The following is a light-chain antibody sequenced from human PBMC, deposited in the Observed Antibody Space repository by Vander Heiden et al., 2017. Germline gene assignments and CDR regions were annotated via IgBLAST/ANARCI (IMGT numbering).Light chain of an antibody. Sequence: EIVMTQSPATLSVSPGERATLSCRASQTITNNNLAWYQQKPGQAPRLLIYASSTRATGIPARFSGSGSGTEFTLTISRLQSDDFAVYYCQQYQDWPPYTFGQGTKL. CDR1: QTITNN. J-gene: IGKJ2*01. CDR2: ASS. V-gene: IGKV3-15*01. CDR3: QQYQDWPPYT.